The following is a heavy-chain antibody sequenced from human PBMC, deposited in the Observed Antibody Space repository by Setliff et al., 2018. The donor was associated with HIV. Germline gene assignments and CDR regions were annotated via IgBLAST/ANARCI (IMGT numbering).Heavy chain of an antibody. CDR1: GHSFTNHW. J-gene: IGHJ4*02. D-gene: IGHD3-3*01. V-gene: IGHV5-51*01. CDR2: IWPDDSDT. CDR3: ARLSKYYDFWTPDS. Sequence: PGESLKISCKASGHSFTNHWVGWVRQMPANGLEWMGLIWPDDSDTIYSPSFQGQVTMSADKSISTAYLPWSSLRAPDTAMYYFARLSKYYDFWTPDSWGQGTLVTVSS.